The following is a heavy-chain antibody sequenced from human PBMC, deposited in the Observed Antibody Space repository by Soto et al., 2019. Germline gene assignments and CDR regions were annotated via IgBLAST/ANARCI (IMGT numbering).Heavy chain of an antibody. J-gene: IGHJ4*02. CDR1: GASMNNYY. V-gene: IGHV4-59*01. CDR2: MYYSGGS. Sequence: QVQLQEWGPGLVKPSETLSLTCTVSGASMNNYYGSWVRQPPGKGLEWIGYMYYSGGSNSNPSLKGRVTISVDTSKNQISLKLTSVTAADTAVYYCVRSGRSFGGVMWGQGTLVTVSS. CDR3: VRSGRSFGGVM. D-gene: IGHD3-16*01.